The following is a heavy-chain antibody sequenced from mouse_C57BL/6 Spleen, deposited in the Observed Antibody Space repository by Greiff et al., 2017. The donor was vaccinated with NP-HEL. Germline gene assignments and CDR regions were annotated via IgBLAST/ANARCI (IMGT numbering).Heavy chain of an antibody. CDR1: GFNLKDYY. CDR2: IEPEDGDT. J-gene: IGHJ3*01. V-gene: IGHV14-1*01. CDR3: TTRGYYGSSYGFAY. D-gene: IGHD1-1*01. Sequence: EVQLQQSGAELVRPGASVKLSCTASGFNLKDYYMHWVKQRPEQGLEWIGRIEPEDGDTEYAPKFQGKATMTADTSSNTAYLQLSSLTSEDTAVYYCTTRGYYGSSYGFAYWGQGTLVTVSA.